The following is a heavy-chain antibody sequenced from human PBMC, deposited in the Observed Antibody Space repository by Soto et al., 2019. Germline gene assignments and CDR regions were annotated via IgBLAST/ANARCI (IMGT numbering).Heavy chain of an antibody. CDR1: GFTFSSYW. J-gene: IGHJ3*02. CDR3: TRCNYESLVHYCGNGFDI. V-gene: IGHV3-7*03. CDR2: IKPDGSQT. D-gene: IGHD3-22*01. Sequence: GGSLRLSCEASGFTFSSYWMIWVRQAPGKGPEWVANIKPDGSQTFYVGSVKGRFTISRDNAKNSVYLQMNSLSAEDTAMYYCTRCNYESLVHYCGNGFDIWGQGTMVTVSS.